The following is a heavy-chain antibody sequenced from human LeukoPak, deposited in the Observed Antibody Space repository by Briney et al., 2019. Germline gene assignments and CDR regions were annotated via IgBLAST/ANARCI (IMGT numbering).Heavy chain of an antibody. CDR2: INRDGSST. J-gene: IGHJ3*02. Sequence: PGGSLRLSCVASELTFSSYWMHWVRQAPGKGLGWVAGINRDGSSTSYADSVKGRFTISRDNAKNTLYQQMKSLRAEDTAVYYCARATYCSSTSCYADSDGFGYAFDIWGQGTMVTVSS. D-gene: IGHD2-2*01. CDR3: ARATYCSSTSCYADSDGFGYAFDI. V-gene: IGHV3-74*01. CDR1: ELTFSSYW.